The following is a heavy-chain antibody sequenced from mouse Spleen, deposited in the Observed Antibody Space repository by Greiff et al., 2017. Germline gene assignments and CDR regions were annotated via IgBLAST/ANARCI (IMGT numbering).Heavy chain of an antibody. D-gene: IGHD2-1*01. V-gene: IGHV1-58*01. Sequence: EGKIQESGAELVRPGSSVKMSCKTSGYTFTSYGINWVKQRPGQGLEWIGYIYIGNGYTEYNEKFKGKATLTSDTSSSTAYMQLSSLTSEDSAIYFCASDYGNFFMGYWGQGTSVTVSS. J-gene: IGHJ4*01. CDR3: ASDYGNFFMGY. CDR1: GYTFTSYG. CDR2: IYIGNGYT.